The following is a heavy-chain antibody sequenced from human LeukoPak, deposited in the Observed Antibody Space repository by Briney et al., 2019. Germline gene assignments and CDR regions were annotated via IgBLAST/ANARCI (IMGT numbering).Heavy chain of an antibody. CDR2: INHSGST. CDR1: GGSFSGYY. CDR3: ARGPVEGGYYYYYYMDV. V-gene: IGHV4-34*01. D-gene: IGHD2-15*01. J-gene: IGHJ6*03. Sequence: SETLSLTCAVYGGSFSGYYWSWIRQPPGKGLEWIGEINHSGSTNYNPSLKSRVTISVDTSKNQFSLKLSSVTAADTAVYYCARGPVEGGYYYYYYMDVWGKGTTVTVSS.